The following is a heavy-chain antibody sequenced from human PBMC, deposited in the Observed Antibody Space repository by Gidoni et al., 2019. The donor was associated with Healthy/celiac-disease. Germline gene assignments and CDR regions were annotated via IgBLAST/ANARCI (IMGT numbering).Heavy chain of an antibody. V-gene: IGHV3-23*01. Sequence: EVQLLESGGGLVQPGGSLRLSCAASGFTFSSYAMRWVRQAPGKGLEWVSAISGSGGSTYYADSVKGRFTISRDNSKNTLYLQMNSLRAEDTAVYYCAKHSGYSYGPFDYWGQGTLVTVSS. CDR3: AKHSGYSYGPFDY. CDR1: GFTFSSYA. J-gene: IGHJ4*02. D-gene: IGHD5-18*01. CDR2: ISGSGGST.